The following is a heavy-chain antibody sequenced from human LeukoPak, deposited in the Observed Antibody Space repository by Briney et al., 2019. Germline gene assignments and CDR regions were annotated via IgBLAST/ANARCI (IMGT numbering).Heavy chain of an antibody. CDR3: ASRGLDYDILTGHAAHYHYYLDV. V-gene: IGHV1-69*05. CDR2: IIPIFGTA. J-gene: IGHJ6*03. CDR1: GGTFSSYA. D-gene: IGHD3-9*01. Sequence: ASVKVSCKAFGGTFSSYAISWVRQAPGQGLEWMGGIIPIFGTANYAQKCQGRVTITTDESTSTAYMELSSLRSEDTAVYYCASRGLDYDILTGHAAHYHYYLDVWGKGNTVTVS.